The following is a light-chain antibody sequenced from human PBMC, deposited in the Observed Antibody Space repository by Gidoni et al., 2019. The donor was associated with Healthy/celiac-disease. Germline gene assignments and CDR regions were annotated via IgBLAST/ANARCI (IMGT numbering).Light chain of an antibody. CDR1: SSNIGAGYA. CDR3: QSYDSSLSDVV. CDR2: GNS. J-gene: IGLJ2*01. Sequence: QSVLTPPPSVSGAPGQRVTISCTGSSSNIGAGYAVHWYQQLPGTAPKLLLYGNSNRPSGVPDRFSGSKSGTSASLAITGLQAEDEADYYCQSYDSSLSDVVFGGGTKLTVL. V-gene: IGLV1-40*01.